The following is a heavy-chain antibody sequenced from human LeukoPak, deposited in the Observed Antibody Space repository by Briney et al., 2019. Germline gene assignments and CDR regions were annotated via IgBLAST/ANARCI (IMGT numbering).Heavy chain of an antibody. V-gene: IGHV1-2*02. J-gene: IGHJ4*02. D-gene: IGHD1-26*01. CDR1: VSTFSAYY. Sequence: ASVKVSCKASVSTFSAYYMHWGRQSPGQGLEWMGWINPNSGGTNYAQNFQGRVTMTRDTSINTAYMELSRLRYDDTAVYFCGRGELRVVWIGYWGQGTLVTVSS. CDR3: GRGELRVVWIGY. CDR2: INPNSGGT.